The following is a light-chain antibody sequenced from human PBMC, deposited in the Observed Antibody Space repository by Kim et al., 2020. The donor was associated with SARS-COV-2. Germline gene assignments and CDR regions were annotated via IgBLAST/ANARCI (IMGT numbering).Light chain of an antibody. Sequence: LSLSPGERATLSCRASQSVSNLAWYQWKPGHAPRVLIYGASSRATGIPDRFSGSGSGTDFTLTISRLEPEDFAVYYCQQFANSLYTFGQGTKLEI. J-gene: IGKJ2*01. CDR3: QQFANSLYT. CDR1: QSVSN. CDR2: GAS. V-gene: IGKV3-20*01.